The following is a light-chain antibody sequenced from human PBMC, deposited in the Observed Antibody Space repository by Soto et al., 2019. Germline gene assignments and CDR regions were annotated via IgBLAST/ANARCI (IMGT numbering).Light chain of an antibody. CDR2: DDN. J-gene: IGLJ2*01. CDR1: NANIGNNY. CDR3: GTWDISLRGAV. V-gene: IGLV1-51*01. Sequence: QAVVTQPPSVSAAPGQRVAISCSGSNANIGNNYVSWYQQFPGTAPKLLIYDDNRRPSETPDRFSGSKSGTTATLGITELQTGDEAAYYCGTWDISLRGAVFGGGTKLTVL.